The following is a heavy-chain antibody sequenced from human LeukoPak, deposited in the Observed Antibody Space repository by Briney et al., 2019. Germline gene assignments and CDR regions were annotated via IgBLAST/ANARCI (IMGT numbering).Heavy chain of an antibody. D-gene: IGHD3-22*01. CDR2: IYIDGNT. CDR1: GFTVSRNY. CDR3: ARDWYYYDSSGYYPLGY. J-gene: IGHJ4*02. V-gene: IGHV3-66*01. Sequence: GGSLRLSSAASGFTVSRNYMSWVRQAPGKGLEWVSVIYIDGNTYYADSVRGRFTISRDNSKNTVYLQMNSLRAEDTAVYYCARDWYYYDSSGYYPLGYWGQGTLVTVSS.